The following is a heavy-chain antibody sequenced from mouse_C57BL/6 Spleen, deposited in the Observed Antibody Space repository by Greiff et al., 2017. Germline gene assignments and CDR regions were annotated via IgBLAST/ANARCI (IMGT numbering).Heavy chain of an antibody. CDR3: AKNYDGDYYAMDY. J-gene: IGHJ4*01. Sequence: QVQLQQPGAELVKPGASVKLSCKASGYTFTSYWMQWVKQRPGQGLEWIGEIDPSDSYTNYNQKFKGKATLTVDTSSSTAYMQLSSLTSEDSAVYYCAKNYDGDYYAMDYWGQGTSVTVSS. CDR2: IDPSDSYT. V-gene: IGHV1-50*01. CDR1: GYTFTSYW. D-gene: IGHD2-4*01.